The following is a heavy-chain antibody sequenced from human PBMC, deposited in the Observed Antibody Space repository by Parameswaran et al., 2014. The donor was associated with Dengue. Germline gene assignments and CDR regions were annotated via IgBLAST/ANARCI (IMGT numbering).Heavy chain of an antibody. D-gene: IGHD3-22*01. CDR3: ARRGYYDSSGYLL. Sequence: ESLKISCKGSGYSFTTYWIGWARQMPGKGLEWMGIIHSDDFESKYSPSFQGQVTISVDKSISTAYLQWRSLKASDSAIYYCARRGYYDSSGYLLWGQGTLVTVSS. CDR2: IHSDDFES. CDR1: GYSFTTYW. J-gene: IGHJ4*02. V-gene: IGHV5-51*01.